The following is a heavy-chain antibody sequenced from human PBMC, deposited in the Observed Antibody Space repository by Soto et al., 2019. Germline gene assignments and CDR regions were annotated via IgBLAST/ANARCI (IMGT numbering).Heavy chain of an antibody. J-gene: IGHJ4*02. Sequence: QVRLVESVGGAVQPGDSLRLSCDASGFTFSTYALHWVRQAPGKGLEWVAFISYTGANQYNADSVKGRFTVSSDNSKERAPLQMTSLRPEDSAVYYCARDAFLYSLGAYYAHWGQGTLVTVSS. CDR2: ISYTGANQ. V-gene: IGHV3-30-3*01. CDR1: GFTFSTYA. CDR3: ARDAFLYSLGAYYAH. D-gene: IGHD3-16*01.